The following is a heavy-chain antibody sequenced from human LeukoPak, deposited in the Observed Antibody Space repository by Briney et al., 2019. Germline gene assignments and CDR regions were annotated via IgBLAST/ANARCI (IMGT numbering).Heavy chain of an antibody. J-gene: IGHJ4*02. V-gene: IGHV3-23*01. CDR1: GITLSNYG. CDR3: AKRGVVIRVILVGFHKEANYFDS. CDR2: ISDSGGRT. Sequence: GGSLRLSCAVSGITLSNYGMSWVRQAPGKGLEWVAGISDSGGRTNCADSVKGRFTISRDNPKNTLYLQMNSLRAEDTAVYFCAKRGVVIRVILVGFHKEANYFDSWGQGALVTVSS. D-gene: IGHD3-22*01.